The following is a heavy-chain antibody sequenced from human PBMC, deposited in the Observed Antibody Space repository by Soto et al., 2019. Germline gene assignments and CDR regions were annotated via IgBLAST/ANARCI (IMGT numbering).Heavy chain of an antibody. V-gene: IGHV4-34*01. CDR1: GGSFSGYY. CDR3: ARCGGVYDFWSGYAFDI. D-gene: IGHD3-3*01. Sequence: SETLSLTCAVYGGSFSGYYWSWIRQPPGKGLEWIGEINHSGSTNYNPSLKSRVTISVDTSKNQFSLKLSSVTAADTAVYYCARCGGVYDFWSGYAFDIWGQGTMVTVSS. J-gene: IGHJ3*02. CDR2: INHSGST.